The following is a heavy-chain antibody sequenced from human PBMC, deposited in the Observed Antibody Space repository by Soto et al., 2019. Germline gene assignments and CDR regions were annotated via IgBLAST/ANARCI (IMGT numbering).Heavy chain of an antibody. CDR1: GFSLSTSGVG. CDR2: IYWDDDK. CDR3: AHSPSARFLEWLLYDY. Sequence: QITLKESGPTLVKPTQTLTLTCTFSGFSLSTSGVGVGWIRQPPGKALEWLALIYWDDDKRYSPSLKSRLTITKDTSKNLVVLTMTYMDPADTATYYCAHSPSARFLEWLLYDYCVHGTLVTVSS. V-gene: IGHV2-5*02. D-gene: IGHD3-3*01. J-gene: IGHJ4*03.